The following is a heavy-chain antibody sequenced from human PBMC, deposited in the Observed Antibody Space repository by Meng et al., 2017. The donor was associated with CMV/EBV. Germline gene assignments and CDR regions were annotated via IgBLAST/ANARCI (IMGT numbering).Heavy chain of an antibody. V-gene: IGHV3-30-3*01. CDR2: ISYDGSKK. CDR3: AREVYPYYFDY. J-gene: IGHJ4*02. Sequence: WAASGFTFRSYSMDWVRQAPGKGLEWVAVISYDGSKKYFADSVKGRFTISRDNSKNTLYLQMNSLRAEDTAVYYCAREVYPYYFDYWGQGTLVTVSS. CDR1: GFTFRSYS.